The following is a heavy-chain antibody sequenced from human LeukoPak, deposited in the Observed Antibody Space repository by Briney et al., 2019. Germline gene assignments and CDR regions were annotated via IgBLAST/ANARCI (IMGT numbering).Heavy chain of an antibody. CDR3: ARGPRNRYSSSWYELYYYYGMDV. D-gene: IGHD6-13*01. V-gene: IGHV4-30-4*01. CDR1: GVSISSGDYY. J-gene: IGHJ6*02. Sequence: SGTLSLTCTVSGVSISSGDYYWSWIRQPPGKGLEWIGYIYYSGSTYYNPSLKSRVTISVDTSKNQFSLKLSSVTAADTAVYYCARGPRNRYSSSWYELYYYYGMDVWGQETTVTVSS. CDR2: IYYSGST.